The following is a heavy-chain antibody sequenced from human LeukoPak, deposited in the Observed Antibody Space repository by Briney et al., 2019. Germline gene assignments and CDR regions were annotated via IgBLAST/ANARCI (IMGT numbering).Heavy chain of an antibody. CDR1: GYTFTGYY. V-gene: IGHV1-2*06. CDR3: ARPAAGTIAAFDI. J-gene: IGHJ3*02. CDR2: INANSGGT. Sequence: ASVKVSCKASGYTFTGYYMHGVRQAPGQGLEWMGRINANSGGTNYAQKFQGRVTMTRDTSISTAYMELSRLRSDDTAVYYCARPAAGTIAAFDIWGQGTMVTVSS. D-gene: IGHD6-13*01.